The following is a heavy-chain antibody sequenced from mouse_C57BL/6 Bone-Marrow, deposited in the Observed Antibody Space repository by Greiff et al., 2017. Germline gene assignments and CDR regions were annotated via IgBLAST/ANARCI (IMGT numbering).Heavy chain of an antibody. V-gene: IGHV3-6*01. CDR1: GYSITSGYY. CDR2: ISYDGSN. J-gene: IGHJ1*03. Sequence: EVKLMESGPGLVKPSQSLSLTCSVTGYSITSGYYWNWIRQSPGNKLEWMGYISYDGSNNYNPPLKNRISITRDTSKNQFFLKLKSVTTEDTATYYCARDGYYFDVWGTGTTVTVSS. D-gene: IGHD2-2*01. CDR3: ARDGYYFDV.